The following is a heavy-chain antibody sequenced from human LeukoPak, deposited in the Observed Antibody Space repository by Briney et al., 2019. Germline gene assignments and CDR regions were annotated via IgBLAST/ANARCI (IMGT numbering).Heavy chain of an antibody. Sequence: PGGSLRLSCAASGFTFSDFYMTWIRQTPGKGLEYISYSSGSGRVIYYADSVRGRFTASRDNANNLLYLQMNRLRAEDTAVYYCARDGGLHTNFDYWGQGTLLTVSS. CDR3: ARDGGLHTNFDY. CDR2: SSGSGRVI. D-gene: IGHD2-15*01. J-gene: IGHJ4*02. V-gene: IGHV3-11*04. CDR1: GFTFSDFY.